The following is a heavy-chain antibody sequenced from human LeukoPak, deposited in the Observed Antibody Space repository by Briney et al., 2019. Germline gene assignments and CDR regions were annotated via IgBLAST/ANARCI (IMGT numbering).Heavy chain of an antibody. CDR1: GFTFSSYG. V-gene: IGHV3-30*03. D-gene: IGHD6-13*01. CDR2: ISYDGSNK. Sequence: PGRSLRLSCAASGFTFSSYGMHWVRQAPGKGLEWVAVISYDGSNKYYADSVKGRFTISRDNSKNTLYLQMNSLRAEDTAVYYCASIAAAGLDWFDPWGQGILVTVSS. J-gene: IGHJ5*02. CDR3: ASIAAAGLDWFDP.